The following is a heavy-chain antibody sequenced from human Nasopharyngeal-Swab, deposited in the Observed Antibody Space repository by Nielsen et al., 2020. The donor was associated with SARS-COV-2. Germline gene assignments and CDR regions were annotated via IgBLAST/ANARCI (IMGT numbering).Heavy chain of an antibody. Sequence: SVKVSCKTSGYTFSSYYVHWVRQAPGQGLEWMGGIIPIFGTANYAQKFQGRVTITADKSTSTAYMELSSLRSEDTAVYYCARDDRKDYDFWSGPFDYWGQGTLVTVSS. CDR1: GYTFSSYY. V-gene: IGHV1-69*06. CDR3: ARDDRKDYDFWSGPFDY. D-gene: IGHD3-3*01. J-gene: IGHJ4*02. CDR2: IIPIFGTA.